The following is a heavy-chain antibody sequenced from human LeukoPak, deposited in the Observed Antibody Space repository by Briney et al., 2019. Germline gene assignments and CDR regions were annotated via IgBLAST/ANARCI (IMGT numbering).Heavy chain of an antibody. V-gene: IGHV4-39*07. CDR3: ARNYGGNSVGPESWFDP. D-gene: IGHD4-23*01. J-gene: IGHJ5*02. Sequence: TSETLSLTCTVSGGSISSSSYYWGWIRQPPGKGLECIGEIYHSGSTNYNPSLKSRVTISVDKSKNQFSLKLSSVTAADTAVYYCARNYGGNSVGPESWFDPWGQGTLVTVSS. CDR2: IYHSGST. CDR1: GGSISSSSYY.